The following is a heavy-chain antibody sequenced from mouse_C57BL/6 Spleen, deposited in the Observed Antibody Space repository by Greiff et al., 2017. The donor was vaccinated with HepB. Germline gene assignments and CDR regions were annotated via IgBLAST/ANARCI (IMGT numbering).Heavy chain of an antibody. V-gene: IGHV1-82*01. CDR2: IYPGDGDT. Sequence: VQRVESGPELVKPGASVKISCKASGYAFSSSWMNWVKQRPGKGLEWIGRIYPGDGDTNYNGKFKGKATLTADKSSSTAYMQLSSLTSEDSAVYFCARRGTGFDYWGQGTTLTVSS. D-gene: IGHD4-1*01. J-gene: IGHJ2*01. CDR1: GYAFSSSW. CDR3: ARRGTGFDY.